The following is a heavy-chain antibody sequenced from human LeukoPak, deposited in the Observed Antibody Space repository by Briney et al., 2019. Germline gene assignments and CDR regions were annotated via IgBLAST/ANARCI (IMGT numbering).Heavy chain of an antibody. V-gene: IGHV3-23*01. CDR3: ARVRSVGGNPHAFNI. CDR1: GFTFSSYA. J-gene: IGHJ3*02. D-gene: IGHD4-23*01. CDR2: ISGSGGST. Sequence: PGGSLRLSCAASGFTFSSYAMSWVRQAPGKGPEWVSAISGSGGSTYYADSVKGRFTISRDNAKNSLYLQMNSLRVEDTALYYCARVRSVGGNPHAFNIWGQGTMVTVSS.